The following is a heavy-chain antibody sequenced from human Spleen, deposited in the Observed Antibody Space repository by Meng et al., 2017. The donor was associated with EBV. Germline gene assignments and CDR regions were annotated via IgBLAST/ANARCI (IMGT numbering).Heavy chain of an antibody. V-gene: IGHV1-69*13. CDR1: GYAFSHYA. Sequence: QVRFVQFGAGVKNPGVSVNVSCKASGYAFSHYAVSWVRQAPGQGLEWMGGLIPMLGAPNYAQKFQNRITIVADEFTSAHYMEVSSLRSEETAVYYCASESGRGYTPDYWGQGTLVTVSS. D-gene: IGHD3-10*01. CDR3: ASESGRGYTPDY. J-gene: IGHJ4*02. CDR2: LIPMLGAP.